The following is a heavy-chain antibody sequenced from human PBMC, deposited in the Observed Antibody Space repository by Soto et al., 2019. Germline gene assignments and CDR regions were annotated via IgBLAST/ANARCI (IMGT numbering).Heavy chain of an antibody. J-gene: IGHJ4*02. V-gene: IGHV3-21*01. CDR3: ARVQLTGEWTLDY. CDR1: GFTFSSYS. Sequence: EVQLVESGGGLVKPGGSLRLSCAASGFTFSSYSMNWVRQAPGKGLEWVSSISSSSSYIYYADSVKGRFTISRDNAKNSLDLQMNSLRADDTAVYYCARVQLTGEWTLDYRGQGTLVTVSS. CDR2: ISSSSSYI. D-gene: IGHD3-10*01.